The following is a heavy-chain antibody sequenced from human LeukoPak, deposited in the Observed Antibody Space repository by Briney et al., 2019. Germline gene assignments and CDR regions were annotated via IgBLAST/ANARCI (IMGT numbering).Heavy chain of an antibody. D-gene: IGHD3-16*01. Sequence: GGSLRLSCAASGFTFSSYGMHWVRQAPGKGLEWVAVIWYDGSNEYYADSVKGRFTISRDNSKNTLYLQMNSLRAEDTAVYYCAKEGDYDYVWGSFLDYWGQGTLVTVSS. CDR1: GFTFSSYG. CDR2: IWYDGSNE. V-gene: IGHV3-33*06. J-gene: IGHJ4*02. CDR3: AKEGDYDYVWGSFLDY.